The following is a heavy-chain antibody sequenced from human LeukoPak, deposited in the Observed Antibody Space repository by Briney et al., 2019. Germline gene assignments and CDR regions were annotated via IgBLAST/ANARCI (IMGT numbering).Heavy chain of an antibody. CDR3: ARVLDYTNYVDF. CDR1: GGSITSDGYY. J-gene: IGHJ4*02. Sequence: KSSQTLSLTCTVSGGSITSDGYYWSWIRQPPGKGLEWIAFIYHSGTAYYNPSLKSRVAISVDVSKNQFSLKVSSVTAADTAVYYCARVLDYTNYVDFWGQGTLVTVSS. CDR2: IYHSGTA. V-gene: IGHV4-30-2*01. D-gene: IGHD4-11*01.